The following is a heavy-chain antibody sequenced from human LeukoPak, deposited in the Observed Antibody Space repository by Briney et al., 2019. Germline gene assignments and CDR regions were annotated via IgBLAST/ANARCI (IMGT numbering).Heavy chain of an antibody. V-gene: IGHV4-61*02. CDR2: IYSSGST. J-gene: IGHJ4*02. Sequence: SQTLSLTCTVSGGSISSGSYYWNWIRQPAGKGLEWIGRIYSSGSTYYNPSLKSRVTISVDTSKNQFSLKLSSVTAADTAVYYCARPGRGRWLQSSYFDYWGQGTLVTVSS. CDR1: GGSISSGSYY. CDR3: ARPGRGRWLQSSYFDY. D-gene: IGHD5-24*01.